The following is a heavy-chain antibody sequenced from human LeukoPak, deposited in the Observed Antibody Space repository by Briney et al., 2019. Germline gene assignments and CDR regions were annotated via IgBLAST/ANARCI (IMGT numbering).Heavy chain of an antibody. V-gene: IGHV3-23*01. CDR2: ISGSGGST. Sequence: GGSLRLSCAASGFTFSSYAMSWARQAPGKGLEWVSAISGSGGSTYYADSVKGRFTISRDNSKNTLYLQMNSLRAEDTAVYYCAKVQEHGYWNYYGMDVWGQGTTVTVSS. CDR3: AKVQEHGYWNYYGMDV. J-gene: IGHJ6*02. CDR1: GFTFSSYA. D-gene: IGHD5-18*01.